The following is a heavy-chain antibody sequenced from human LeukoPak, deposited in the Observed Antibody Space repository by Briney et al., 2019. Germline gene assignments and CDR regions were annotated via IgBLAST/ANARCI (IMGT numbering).Heavy chain of an antibody. D-gene: IGHD3-9*01. CDR1: GGSFSGYY. J-gene: IGHJ3*02. CDR3: ARALVRYFDWFPRPPRLHHDAFDI. V-gene: IGHV4-34*01. CDR2: INHSGST. Sequence: SETLSVTCAVYGGSFSGYYWSWIRQPLGKGLEWIGEINHSGSTNYNPSLKSRVTISVDTSKNQFSLKLSSVTAADTAVYYCARALVRYFDWFPRPPRLHHDAFDIWGQGTMVTVSS.